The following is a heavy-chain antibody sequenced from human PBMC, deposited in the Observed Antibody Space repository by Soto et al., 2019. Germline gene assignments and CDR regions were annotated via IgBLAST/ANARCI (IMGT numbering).Heavy chain of an antibody. CDR3: ARGLYYYGSGSYRY. CDR2: INHSGST. J-gene: IGHJ4*02. CDR1: GGSFSGYY. V-gene: IGHV4-34*01. D-gene: IGHD3-10*01. Sequence: QVQLQQWGAGLLKPSETLSLTCAVYGGSFSGYYWSWIRQPPGKGLEWIGEINHSGSTNYNPSLKSGVTISVDTSKNQFSLKLSSVTAADTAVYYCARGLYYYGSGSYRYWGQGTLVTVSS.